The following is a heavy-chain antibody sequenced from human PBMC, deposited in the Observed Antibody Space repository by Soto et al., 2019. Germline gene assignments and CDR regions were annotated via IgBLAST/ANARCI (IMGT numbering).Heavy chain of an antibody. CDR2: IYSGGST. J-gene: IGHJ4*02. Sequence: GESLRLSCAASGFTVSSNYLSWVRQAPGKGLEWVSVIYSGGSTYYADSVKGRFTISRDNSKNTLYLQMNTLRVEDTAVYYCAKQRGGYDRDFDYWGQGTLVTVSS. CDR3: AKQRGGYDRDFDY. CDR1: GFTVSSNY. V-gene: IGHV3-66*01. D-gene: IGHD5-12*01.